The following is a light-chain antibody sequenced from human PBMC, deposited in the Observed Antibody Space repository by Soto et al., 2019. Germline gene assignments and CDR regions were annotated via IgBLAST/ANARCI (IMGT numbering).Light chain of an antibody. V-gene: IGLV2-14*01. J-gene: IGLJ1*01. CDR2: EVS. CDR1: SSDVGDYKY. Sequence: QLVLTQPASVSGAPGQSITISCTGTSSDVGDYKYVSWYQKHPGKAPKALIYEVSNRPSDVSLRFSGSKSGTTAFLTISGLQAEDEADYYCSSFISSSTIVFGSGTKVTVL. CDR3: SSFISSSTIV.